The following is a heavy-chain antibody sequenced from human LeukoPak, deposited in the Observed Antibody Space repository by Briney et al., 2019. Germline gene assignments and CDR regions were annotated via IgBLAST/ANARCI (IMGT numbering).Heavy chain of an antibody. V-gene: IGHV1-18*01. CDR3: ARQQLVPNWFDP. D-gene: IGHD6-13*01. CDR2: IRSNDGHT. J-gene: IGHJ5*02. Sequence: GASVKVSCKASGYIFTSYDISWVRQAPGQGLEWMGWIRSNDGHTKYAQKFQGRVTMTTDTFTTTFYMELRSLTSDDTAMYYCARQQLVPNWFDPWGQGTLVTVSS. CDR1: GYIFTSYD.